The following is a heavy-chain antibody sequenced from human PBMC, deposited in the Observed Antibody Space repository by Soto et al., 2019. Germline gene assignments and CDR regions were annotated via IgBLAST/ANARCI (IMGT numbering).Heavy chain of an antibody. CDR2: ISGSGPKM. CDR1: GFTFSSYA. J-gene: IGHJ6*03. V-gene: IGHV3-21*01. Sequence: PRGSLRLSCAASGFTFSSYAMSWVRQAPGKGLEWVSAISGSGPKMYYADSVKGRFTISRDNAKNSFYLQMSSLRAEDTAVYYCARGGDCSGGSCYYDYYYYMDVWGKGTTVTVSS. CDR3: ARGGDCSGGSCYYDYYYYMDV. D-gene: IGHD2-15*01.